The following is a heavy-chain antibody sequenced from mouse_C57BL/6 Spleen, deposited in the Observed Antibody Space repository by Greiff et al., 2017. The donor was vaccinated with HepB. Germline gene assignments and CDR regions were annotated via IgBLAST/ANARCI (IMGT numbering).Heavy chain of an antibody. CDR3: TRGGYYDSSYNWYFGV. V-gene: IGHV1-15*01. D-gene: IGHD1-1*01. CDR1: GYTFTDYE. Sequence: QVQLQQSGAELVRPGASVTLSCKASGYTFTDYEMHWVKQTPVHGLEWIGAIDPETGGTAYNQKFKGKAILTADKSSSTAYMELRSLASEDSAVYYCTRGGYYDSSYNWYFGVWGTGTTVTVSS. CDR2: IDPETGGT. J-gene: IGHJ1*03.